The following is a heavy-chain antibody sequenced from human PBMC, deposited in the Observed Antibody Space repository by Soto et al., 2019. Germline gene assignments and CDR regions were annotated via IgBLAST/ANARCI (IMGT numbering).Heavy chain of an antibody. V-gene: IGHV1-69*13. J-gene: IGHJ4*02. D-gene: IGHD2-21*01. CDR1: GGTFSSYA. CDR2: IIPIFGTA. Sequence: GASVKVSCKASGGTFSSYAISWVRQAPGQGLEWMGGIIPIFGTANYAQKFQGRVTITADESTSTAYMELSSLRSEDTAVYYCAXLPSVRRRVLQHRARDYWGQGTLVTVSS. CDR3: AXLPSVRRRVLQHRARDY.